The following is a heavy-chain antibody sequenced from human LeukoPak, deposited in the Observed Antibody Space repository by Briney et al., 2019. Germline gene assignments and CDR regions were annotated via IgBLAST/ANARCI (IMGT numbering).Heavy chain of an antibody. CDR2: ISSSSSYI. Sequence: GGSLRLSCAASGFTFSSYSMNWVRQAPGKGLEWVSSISSSSSYIYYADSVKGRFTISRDNAKNSLYLQMNSLITEDTAVYYCTTDRDTTMVRHFTLFDYWGQGTLVTVSS. J-gene: IGHJ4*02. CDR1: GFTFSSYS. CDR3: TTDRDTTMVRHFTLFDY. D-gene: IGHD5-18*01. V-gene: IGHV3-21*03.